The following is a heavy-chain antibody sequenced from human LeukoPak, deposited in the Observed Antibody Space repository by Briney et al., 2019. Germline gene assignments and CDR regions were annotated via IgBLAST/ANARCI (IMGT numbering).Heavy chain of an antibody. CDR1: GFTFSSYW. V-gene: IGHV3-74*01. CDR2: INSDGSST. D-gene: IGHD1-26*01. J-gene: IGHJ4*02. CDR3: APPRGSGSYLAFDY. Sequence: GGSLRPSCAASGFTFSSYWMHWVRQAPGKGLVWVSRINSDGSSTSYADSVKGRFTISRDNAKNTRSLQMNSLRAEDTAVYYSAPPRGSGSYLAFDYWGQGTLVTVSS.